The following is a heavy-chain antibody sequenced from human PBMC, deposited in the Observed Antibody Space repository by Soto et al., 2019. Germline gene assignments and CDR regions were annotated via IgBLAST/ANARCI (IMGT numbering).Heavy chain of an antibody. CDR1: GGSISSSGYY. D-gene: IGHD3-22*01. J-gene: IGHJ6*02. V-gene: IGHV4-31*02. Sequence: SETLSLTXTVSGGSISSSGYYWSWVRQHPGKGLEWIGYIYFSGSTNYNPSLKSRVTISVDTSKNQFSLKLSSVTAADTAVYYCARDYYDSTGYHYYYSGMDVWGQGTTVTVSS. CDR3: ARDYYDSTGYHYYYSGMDV. CDR2: IYFSGST.